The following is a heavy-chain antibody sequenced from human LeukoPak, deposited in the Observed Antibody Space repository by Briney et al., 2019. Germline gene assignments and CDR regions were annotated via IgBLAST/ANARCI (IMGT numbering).Heavy chain of an antibody. D-gene: IGHD3-22*01. CDR2: ISSSSSYI. Sequence: GGSLRLSCAASGFTFSSYSMNWVRQAPGKGREWVSSISSSSSYIYYADSVKGRFTISRDNAKNSLYLQMNSLRAEDTAVYYCARGLLFGYSLFDYWGQGTLVTVSS. V-gene: IGHV3-21*01. CDR3: ARGLLFGYSLFDY. CDR1: GFTFSSYS. J-gene: IGHJ4*02.